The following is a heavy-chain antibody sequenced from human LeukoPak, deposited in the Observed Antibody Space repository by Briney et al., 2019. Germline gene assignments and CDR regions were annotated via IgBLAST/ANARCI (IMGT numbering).Heavy chain of an antibody. D-gene: IGHD1-26*01. J-gene: IGHJ4*01. Sequence: GGSLRLSCAVSGFTFSSYSMNWVRQAPGKGLEWVSSISRSSSYIYYADSVKGRFTISRDNAKNSLYLQMNSLRAEDTAVYYCARGSGSYYGAFDYWGQGTLVTVSS. CDR3: ARGSGSYYGAFDY. CDR1: GFTFSSYS. V-gene: IGHV3-21*01. CDR2: ISRSSSYI.